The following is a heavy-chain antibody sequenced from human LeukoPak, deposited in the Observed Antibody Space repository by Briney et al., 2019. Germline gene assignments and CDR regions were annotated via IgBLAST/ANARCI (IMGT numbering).Heavy chain of an antibody. D-gene: IGHD2-15*01. CDR2: FDPEDGET. J-gene: IGHJ3*02. Sequence: ASVKVSCKVSGYTLTELSMHWVRQAPGKGLEWMGGFDPEDGETIYAQKFQGRVTMTEDTSTDTAYMELSSLRSEDTAVYYCATYYCSGGSCQALDAFDIWGQGTMVTVSS. CDR1: GYTLTELS. V-gene: IGHV1-24*01. CDR3: ATYYCSGGSCQALDAFDI.